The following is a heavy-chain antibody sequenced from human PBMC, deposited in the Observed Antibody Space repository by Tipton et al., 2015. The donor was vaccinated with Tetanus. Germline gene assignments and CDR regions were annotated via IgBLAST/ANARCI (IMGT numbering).Heavy chain of an antibody. D-gene: IGHD6-19*01. V-gene: IGHV3-53*01. CDR3: VRDGGSSGWLAY. CDR1: GFIVSSHY. J-gene: IGHJ4*02. Sequence: SLRLSCVASGFIVSSHYMSWVRQAPGKGLEWVSVMYSGGDTYYVDSVKGRFSISRDNAKNTLYLQMNSLRVEDTAVYYCVRDGGSSGWLAYWGQGTLATVS. CDR2: MYSGGDT.